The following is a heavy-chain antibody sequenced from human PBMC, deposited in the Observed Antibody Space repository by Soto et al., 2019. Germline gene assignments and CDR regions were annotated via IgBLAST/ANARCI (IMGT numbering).Heavy chain of an antibody. V-gene: IGHV3-30*18. J-gene: IGHJ6*02. CDR3: AKGVYGERYYYGTDV. Sequence: QVQLVESGGGVVQPGRSLRLSCAASGFTFSSYGMHWVRQAPGKGLEWVAVISYDGSNKYYADSVKGRFTISRDNSKNTLYLQMNSLRADDTAVYYCAKGVYGERYYYGTDVGGQGTTVTVSS. CDR1: GFTFSSYG. D-gene: IGHD4-17*01. CDR2: ISYDGSNK.